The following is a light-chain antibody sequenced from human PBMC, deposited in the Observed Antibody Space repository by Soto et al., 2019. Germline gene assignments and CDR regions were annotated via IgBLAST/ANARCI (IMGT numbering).Light chain of an antibody. V-gene: IGKV3-15*01. CDR1: QSVSSN. CDR3: QQYNNWPRA. CDR2: GAS. Sequence: EIVMTQSPATLSVSPGERATLSCRASQSVSSNLAWYQQKPGQAPRLLIYGASTRATGIPARFSGSGSGKEFTLTISSRQSEDFAVYYCQQYNNWPRAFGQGNKVEIK. J-gene: IGKJ1*01.